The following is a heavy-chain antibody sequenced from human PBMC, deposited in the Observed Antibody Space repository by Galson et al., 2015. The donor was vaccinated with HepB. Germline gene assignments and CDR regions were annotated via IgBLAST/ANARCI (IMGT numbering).Heavy chain of an antibody. J-gene: IGHJ4*02. V-gene: IGHV1-69*04. CDR2: IIPILGSP. Sequence: SVKVSCKASGGTFSSYGISWVRQAPGQGLEWMGRIIPILGSPNYAQKFQDRLTIIADKSTSTVYMELSSLGSDDTAVYYCARDLGAPAPFDYWGQGTLLSVSS. CDR1: GGTFSSYG. D-gene: IGHD3-3*01. CDR3: ARDLGAPAPFDY.